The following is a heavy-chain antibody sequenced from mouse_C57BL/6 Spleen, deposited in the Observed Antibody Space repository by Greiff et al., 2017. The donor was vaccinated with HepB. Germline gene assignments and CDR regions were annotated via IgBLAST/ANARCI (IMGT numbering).Heavy chain of an antibody. V-gene: IGHV1-69*01. CDR2: IDPSDSYT. CDR3: ARNPTGYFDY. D-gene: IGHD2-10*01. Sequence: QVQLQQPGAELVMPGASVKLSCKASGYTFTSYWMHWVKQRPGQGLEWIGEIDPSDSYTNYNQKFKGKSTLTVDKSSSTAYMQLSSLTSEDSAVYYCARNPTGYFDYWGQGTTRTVSS. CDR1: GYTFTSYW. J-gene: IGHJ2*01.